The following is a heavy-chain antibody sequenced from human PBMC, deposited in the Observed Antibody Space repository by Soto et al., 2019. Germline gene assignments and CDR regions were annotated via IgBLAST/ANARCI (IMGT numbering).Heavy chain of an antibody. Sequence: QVQLVQSGAEVKKPGASVKVSCKASGYTFTSSAMHWVRQAPGQRLEWMGWINAGNGNTKYSQKFQGRVTITRDTSASTAYMELSSLRSEDTAVYYCARDLNLSYCGGDCYSNDAFDIWGQGTMVTVSS. V-gene: IGHV1-3*01. CDR2: INAGNGNT. D-gene: IGHD2-21*01. J-gene: IGHJ3*02. CDR3: ARDLNLSYCGGDCYSNDAFDI. CDR1: GYTFTSSA.